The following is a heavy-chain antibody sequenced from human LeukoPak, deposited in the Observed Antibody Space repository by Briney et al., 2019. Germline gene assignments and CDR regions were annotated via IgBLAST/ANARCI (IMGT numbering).Heavy chain of an antibody. CDR2: IWYDGSNK. J-gene: IGHJ4*02. CDR3: AKTKLGYCSGGSCYSRHYRLDY. V-gene: IGHV3-33*06. CDR1: GFTFSSYG. D-gene: IGHD2-15*01. Sequence: PGRSLRLSCAASGFTFSSYGMHWVRQAPGKGLEWVAVIWYDGSNKYYADSVKGRFTISRDNSRNTLCLQMNSLRADDTAVYYCAKTKLGYCSGGSCYSRHYRLDYWGQGTLVTVSS.